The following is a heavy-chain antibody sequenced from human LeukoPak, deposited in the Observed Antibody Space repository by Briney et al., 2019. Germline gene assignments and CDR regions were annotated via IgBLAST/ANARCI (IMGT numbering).Heavy chain of an antibody. CDR1: GFTFSSYN. CDR3: ARELVPSSSWPNWFDP. Sequence: GGSLRLSCAASGFTFSSYNMNWVRQAPGKGLEWVANIKQDGSEKYYVDSVKGRFTISRDNAKNSLYLQMNSLRAEDTAVYYCARELVPSSSWPNWFDPWGQGTLVTVSS. CDR2: IKQDGSEK. V-gene: IGHV3-7*01. J-gene: IGHJ5*02. D-gene: IGHD6-13*01.